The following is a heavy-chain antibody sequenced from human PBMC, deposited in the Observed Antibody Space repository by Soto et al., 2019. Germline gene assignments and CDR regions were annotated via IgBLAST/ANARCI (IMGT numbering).Heavy chain of an antibody. CDR3: ARRTYYDILTGYDPYGMDV. CDR1: GYTFTSYA. Sequence: SVKVSCKASGYTFTSYAISWVRQAPGQGLEWMGGIIPIFGTANYAQKFQGRVTITADESTSTAYMELSSLRSEDTAVYYCARRTYYDILTGYDPYGMDVWGQGTTVTVSS. D-gene: IGHD3-9*01. J-gene: IGHJ6*02. V-gene: IGHV1-69*13. CDR2: IIPIFGTA.